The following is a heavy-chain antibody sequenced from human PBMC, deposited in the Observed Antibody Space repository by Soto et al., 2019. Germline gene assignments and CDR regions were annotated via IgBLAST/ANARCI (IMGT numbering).Heavy chain of an antibody. CDR3: ARVGYCTNGVCYPPPYYYGMDV. D-gene: IGHD2-8*01. Sequence: VKVSCKASGYTFTGYYMHWVRQAPGQGLEWMGWINPNSGGTNYAQKFQGRVTMTRDTSISTAYMELSRLRSDDTAVYYCARVGYCTNGVCYPPPYYYGMDVWGQGTTVTVSS. CDR1: GYTFTGYY. J-gene: IGHJ6*02. CDR2: INPNSGGT. V-gene: IGHV1-2*02.